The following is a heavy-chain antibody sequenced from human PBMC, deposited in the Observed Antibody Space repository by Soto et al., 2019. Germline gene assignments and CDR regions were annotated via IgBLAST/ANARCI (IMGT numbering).Heavy chain of an antibody. CDR3: ARGGSSNDYYYHGEHD. CDR2: ISAYNGNT. D-gene: IGHD6-13*01. J-gene: IGHJ6*02. CDR1: GYTFTSYG. Sequence: ASVKVSCKASGYTFTSYGISWVRQAPGQGLEWMGWISAYNGNTNYAQKLQGRVTMTTDTSTSTAYMELRSLRSDDTAVYYCARGGSSNDYYYHGEHDWGQGTTATDPS. V-gene: IGHV1-18*01.